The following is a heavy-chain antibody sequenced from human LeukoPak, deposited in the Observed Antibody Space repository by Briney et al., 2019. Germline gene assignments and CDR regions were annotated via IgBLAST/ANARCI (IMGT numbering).Heavy chain of an antibody. Sequence: ASVKVSCKASGYTFTSYYMHWVRQAPGQGLEWMGIINPSGGSTSYAQKFQGRVTMTRDTSTSTVYMELSSLRSEDTAVYYCAREIAAAGTYYYYYGMDVWGQGTTVTVSS. V-gene: IGHV1-46*01. CDR2: INPSGGST. CDR3: AREIAAAGTYYYYYGMDV. J-gene: IGHJ6*02. CDR1: GYTFTSYY. D-gene: IGHD6-13*01.